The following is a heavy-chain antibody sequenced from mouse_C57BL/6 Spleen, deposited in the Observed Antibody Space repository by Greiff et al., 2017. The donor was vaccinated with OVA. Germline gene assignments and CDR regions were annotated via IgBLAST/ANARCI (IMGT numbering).Heavy chain of an antibody. Sequence: EVMLVESEGGLVQPGSSMKLSCTASGFTFSDYYMAWVRQVPEKGLEWVANINYDGSSTYYLDSLKSRFIISRDNAKNILYLQMSSLKSEDTATYYCARVYDGYQGYYFDYWGQGTTLTVSS. CDR3: ARVYDGYQGYYFDY. D-gene: IGHD2-3*01. V-gene: IGHV5-16*01. J-gene: IGHJ2*01. CDR2: INYDGSST. CDR1: GFTFSDYY.